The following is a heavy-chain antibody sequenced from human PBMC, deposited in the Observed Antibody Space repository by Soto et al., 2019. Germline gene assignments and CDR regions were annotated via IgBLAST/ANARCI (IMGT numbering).Heavy chain of an antibody. CDR1: GFTFSSYG. CDR2: IWYDGSNK. Sequence: GGSLRLSCAASGFTFSSYGMHWVRQAPGKGLEWVAVIWYDGSNKYYADSVKGRFTISRDNSKNTLYLQMNSLRAEDTAVYYCARGISDQKLELHPVDYWGQGTLVTVSS. J-gene: IGHJ4*02. CDR3: ARGISDQKLELHPVDY. D-gene: IGHD1-7*01. V-gene: IGHV3-33*01.